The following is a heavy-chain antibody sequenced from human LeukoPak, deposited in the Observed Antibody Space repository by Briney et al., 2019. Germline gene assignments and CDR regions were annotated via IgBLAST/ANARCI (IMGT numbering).Heavy chain of an antibody. CDR2: LLHDGSEK. Sequence: GGSLRLSCAASGFMFSSNWMSWVRQAPGKGLEWVAVLLHDGSEKYYADSVKGRFTISRDTSKNMVYLQMNSLRAEETAVYYCARDLGGYGYYGMDVWGQGTTVTVSS. D-gene: IGHD3-22*01. J-gene: IGHJ6*02. CDR3: ARDLGGYGYYGMDV. V-gene: IGHV3-30-3*01. CDR1: GFMFSSNW.